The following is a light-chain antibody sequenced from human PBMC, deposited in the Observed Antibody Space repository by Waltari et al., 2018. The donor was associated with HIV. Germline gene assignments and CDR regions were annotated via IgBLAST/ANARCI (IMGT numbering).Light chain of an antibody. CDR2: EVT. J-gene: IGLJ2*01. CDR3: SSYTNINTVV. Sequence: QSALTQPASVSGSPGPSLTMSCTGATSDVGASVYVSWYQQHPGKAPKLIIYEVTNRPAGVSNRFSGSKSGITASLTISGLQTEDEADYYCSSYTNINTVVFGGGTKLTVL. CDR1: TSDVGASVY. V-gene: IGLV2-14*01.